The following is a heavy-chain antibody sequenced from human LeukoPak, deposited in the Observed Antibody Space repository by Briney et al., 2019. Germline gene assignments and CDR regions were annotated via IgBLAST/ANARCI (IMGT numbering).Heavy chain of an antibody. CDR2: IDWDDDK. J-gene: IGHJ6*02. Sequence: SGPALVKPTQTLTLTCTFSGFSLSTSGMCVSWIRQPPGKALEWLALIDWDDDKYYSTSLKTRLTISKDTSKNQVVLTMTNMDPVDTATYYCARINGDYGNYGMDVWGQGTTVTVSS. D-gene: IGHD4-17*01. CDR3: ARINGDYGNYGMDV. CDR1: GFSLSTSGMC. V-gene: IGHV2-70*01.